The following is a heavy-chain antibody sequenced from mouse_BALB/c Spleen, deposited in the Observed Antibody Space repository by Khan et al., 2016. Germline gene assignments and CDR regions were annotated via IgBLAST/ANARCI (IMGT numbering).Heavy chain of an antibody. V-gene: IGHV6-6*02. CDR3: TTGFAY. CDR1: GFTFSNYW. CDR2: IRLKSNNYAT. J-gene: IGHJ3*01. Sequence: EVKLEVSGGGLVQPGGSMKLSCVASGFTFSNYWMNWVRQSPETGLEWVAEIRLKSNNYATHYAESVKGRFTISRDDSKRSVYLQMNNLRAEDTGIYYCTTGFAYWGQGTLVTVSA.